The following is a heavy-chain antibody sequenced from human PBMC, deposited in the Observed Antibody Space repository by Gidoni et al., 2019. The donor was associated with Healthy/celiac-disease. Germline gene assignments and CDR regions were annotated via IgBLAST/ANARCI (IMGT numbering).Heavy chain of an antibody. V-gene: IGHV1-3*01. Sequence: QVQLVQSGAEVKKPGASVKVSRMASGYTFTSYAMHLVRQAPGQRLELLGWINAGNGNTKYSQKVQGRVNITRDKSARTAYMGLGSLRSGDTAVYYCARGEREEAFDIWGKGTMVTVSS. D-gene: IGHD1-1*01. CDR2: INAGNGNT. J-gene: IGHJ3*02. CDR3: ARGEREEAFDI. CDR1: GYTFTSYA.